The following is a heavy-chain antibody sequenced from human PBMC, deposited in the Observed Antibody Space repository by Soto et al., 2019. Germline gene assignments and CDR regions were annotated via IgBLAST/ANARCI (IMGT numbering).Heavy chain of an antibody. CDR3: AKVWGYGDYGGGDY. Sequence: VQLVESGGGVVQPGRSLRLSCAASGFTFSSYAMSWVRQAPGKGLEWVSAISGSGGSTYYADSVKGRFTISRDNSKNTLYLQMNSLRAEDTAVYSCAKVWGYGDYGGGDYWGQGTLVTVSS. J-gene: IGHJ4*02. V-gene: IGHV3-23*04. D-gene: IGHD4-17*01. CDR2: ISGSGGST. CDR1: GFTFSSYA.